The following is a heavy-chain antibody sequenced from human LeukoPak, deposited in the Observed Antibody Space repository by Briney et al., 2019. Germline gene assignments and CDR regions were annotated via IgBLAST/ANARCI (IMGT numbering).Heavy chain of an antibody. Sequence: GASVKVSCKASGYTFTGYYMHWVRQAPGQRLEWMGWINPNSGGTNYAQKFQGRVTMTRDTSISTAYMELSRLRSDDTAVYYCARGDIVVVPAAMAGGDYWGQGTLVTVSS. CDR3: ARGDIVVVPAAMAGGDY. D-gene: IGHD2-2*01. V-gene: IGHV1-2*02. CDR2: INPNSGGT. J-gene: IGHJ4*02. CDR1: GYTFTGYY.